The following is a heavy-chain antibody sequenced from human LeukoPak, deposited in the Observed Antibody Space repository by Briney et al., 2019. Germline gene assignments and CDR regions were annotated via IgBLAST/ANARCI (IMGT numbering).Heavy chain of an antibody. CDR2: IKHSEST. D-gene: IGHD6-13*01. Sequence: PSETLSLTCAVYGGSFSGYYWSWLRQPPGKGLEWIGEIKHSESTNYNPSLKSRVTISVDTSKNQFSLKLSSVTAADTAVYYCARGRRQQLATHYYYYYYYMDVWGKGTTVTVSS. CDR1: GGSFSGYY. CDR3: ARGRRQQLATHYYYYYYYMDV. V-gene: IGHV4-34*01. J-gene: IGHJ6*03.